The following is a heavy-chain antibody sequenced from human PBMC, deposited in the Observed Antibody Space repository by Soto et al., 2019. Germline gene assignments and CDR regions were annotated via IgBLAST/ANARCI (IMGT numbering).Heavy chain of an antibody. J-gene: IGHJ4*02. CDR1: GFTFSSYA. CDR3: AKVGASSGRLYYFDY. D-gene: IGHD6-19*01. V-gene: IGHV3-23*01. Sequence: EVQLLESGGGLVQPGGSLRLSCAASGFTFSSYAMSWVRQAPGKGLEWVSAISGSRGSTYYADSVKGRFTISRDNSKNTLYLQMNSLRAEDTAVYYCAKVGASSGRLYYFDYWGQGTLVTVSS. CDR2: ISGSRGST.